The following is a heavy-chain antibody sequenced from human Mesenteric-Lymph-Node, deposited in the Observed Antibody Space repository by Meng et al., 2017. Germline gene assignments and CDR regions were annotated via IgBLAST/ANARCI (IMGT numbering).Heavy chain of an antibody. V-gene: IGHV4-4*02. CDR2: IHHSGST. J-gene: IGHJ4*02. D-gene: IGHD1-26*01. Sequence: QVQLQGSGPGLVKPSETLSLTCAGSGGSITTTDWWSWVRQPPGKGLEWIGEIHHSGSTNYNPSLKSRVTISVDKSKNQFSLKVTSVTAADTAVYYCAREWSGSFRHFDYWGQGILDTVSS. CDR1: GGSITTTDW. CDR3: AREWSGSFRHFDY.